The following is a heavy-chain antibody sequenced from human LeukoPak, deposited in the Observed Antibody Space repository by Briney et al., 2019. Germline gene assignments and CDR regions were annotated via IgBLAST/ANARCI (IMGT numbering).Heavy chain of an antibody. D-gene: IGHD3-9*01. CDR2: IIPIFGIA. J-gene: IGHJ5*02. CDR1: GGTFSSYA. Sequence: ASVKVSCKASGGTFSSYAISWVRQAPGQGLEWMGRIIPIFGIANYAQKFQGRVTITADKSTSTAYMELSSLRSEDTAVYYCARDLLDILTGLPAWPWGQGNLVTVSS. CDR3: ARDLLDILTGLPAWP. V-gene: IGHV1-69*04.